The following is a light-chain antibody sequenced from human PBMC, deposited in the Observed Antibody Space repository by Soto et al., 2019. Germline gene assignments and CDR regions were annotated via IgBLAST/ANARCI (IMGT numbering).Light chain of an antibody. CDR2: GAS. CDR3: QQYGSSTFT. Sequence: EIVLTQSPGTLSLSPGERATLSFRASQSVSSSHLAWYQQKPGQAPRLLIFGASSRATGIPDRFSGSGSGIDFTLTISRLEPEDFALYYCQQYGSSTFTFGPGTKVDI. J-gene: IGKJ3*01. CDR1: QSVSSSH. V-gene: IGKV3-20*01.